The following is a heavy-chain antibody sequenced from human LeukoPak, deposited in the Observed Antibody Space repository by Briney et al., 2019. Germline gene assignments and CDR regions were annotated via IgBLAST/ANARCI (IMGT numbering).Heavy chain of an antibody. V-gene: IGHV3-21*01. CDR1: GFAFRSYN. CDR3: ARDSFIDYDDSMEAFDP. Sequence: KAGGSLRLSCVASGFAFRSYNMNWARQAPGKGLEWVSSISSSAIHIYYADSVKGRFTIARDNAKSSLSLQMNSLRDEDTALYYCARDSFIDYDDSMEAFDPWGQGTLVTVSS. J-gene: IGHJ3*01. D-gene: IGHD4-17*01. CDR2: ISSSAIHI.